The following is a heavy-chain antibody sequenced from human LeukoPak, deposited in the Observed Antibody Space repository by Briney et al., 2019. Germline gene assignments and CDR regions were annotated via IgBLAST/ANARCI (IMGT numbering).Heavy chain of an antibody. CDR1: GFTFSSYW. V-gene: IGHV3-7*01. J-gene: IGHJ4*02. CDR3: ARDGYYYDSSGLYFDY. D-gene: IGHD3-22*01. CDR2: IKQDGSEK. Sequence: GGSLRLSCAASGFTFSSYWMSWVRQAPGKGLEWVANIKQDGSEKYYADSVKGRFTISRDNAKNSLYLQMNSLRAEDTAVYYCARDGYYYDSSGLYFDYWGQGTLVTVSS.